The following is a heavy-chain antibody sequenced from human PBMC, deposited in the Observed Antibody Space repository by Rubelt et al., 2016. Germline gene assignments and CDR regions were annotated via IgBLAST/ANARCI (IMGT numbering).Heavy chain of an antibody. CDR1: GGSISSSSYY. V-gene: IGHV4-39*01. CDR3: ARSTGSGSYYASTDAFDI. D-gene: IGHD1-26*01. J-gene: IGHJ3*02. CDR2: IYYSGST. Sequence: QLQLQESGPGLVKPSETLSLTCTVSGGSISSSSYYWGWIRQPPGKGLEWIGSIYYSGSTYYNPFLKSRVTILVDTSKNQFSLKLSSVTAADTAVYYCARSTGSGSYYASTDAFDIWGQGTMVTVSS.